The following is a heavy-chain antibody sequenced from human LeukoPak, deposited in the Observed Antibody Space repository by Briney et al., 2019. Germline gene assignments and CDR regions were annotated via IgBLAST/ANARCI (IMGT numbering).Heavy chain of an antibody. J-gene: IGHJ6*03. CDR1: GGSVSTTSYY. D-gene: IGHD5-18*01. CDR3: ARDVSVDTAMAYYYYYYMDV. CDR2: IYTSGST. Sequence: PSQTLSLTCTVSGGSVSTTSYYWTWIRQPAGKGLEWIGRIYTSGSTNYNPSLKSRVIISVDTSKNQFSLKLNSVTAADTAVYYCARDVSVDTAMAYYYYYYMDVWGKGTTVTISS. V-gene: IGHV4-61*02.